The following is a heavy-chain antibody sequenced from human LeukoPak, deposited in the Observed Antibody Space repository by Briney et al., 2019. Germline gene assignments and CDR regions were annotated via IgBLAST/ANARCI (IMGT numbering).Heavy chain of an antibody. V-gene: IGHV3-33*01. J-gene: IGHJ4*02. Sequence: GGSLRLSCAASGFTFSSYGMHWVRQAPGKGLEWVAVIWYDGSNKYYADSVKGRFTISRDNSKNTLYLQMNSLRAEDTAVYYCVRARSLTTVVTSFDYWGQGTLVTVSS. CDR1: GFTFSSYG. CDR2: IWYDGSNK. CDR3: VRARSLTTVVTSFDY. D-gene: IGHD4-17*01.